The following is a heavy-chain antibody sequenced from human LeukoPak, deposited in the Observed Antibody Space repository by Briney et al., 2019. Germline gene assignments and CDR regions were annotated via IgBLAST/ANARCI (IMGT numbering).Heavy chain of an antibody. CDR1: GGTFSSYT. Sequence: AVKVSCKASGGTFSSYTISWVRQAPGQGLEWMGRIIPILGIANYAQRFQGRVTITADKSTSTAYMELSSLRSEDTAVYYCARGTVVPAAIGDWGQGTLVTVSS. J-gene: IGHJ4*02. CDR2: IIPILGIA. V-gene: IGHV1-69*02. CDR3: ARGTVVPAAIGD. D-gene: IGHD2-2*01.